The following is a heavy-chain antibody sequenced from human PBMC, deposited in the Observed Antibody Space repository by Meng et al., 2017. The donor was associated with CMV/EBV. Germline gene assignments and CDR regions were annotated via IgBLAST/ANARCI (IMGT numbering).Heavy chain of an antibody. Sequence: VPLVPTGAEGTEPGSSVKVSCMSSGGTFSSYAISWVRQAPGQGLEWMGGIIPIFGTANYAQKFQGRVTITADESTSTAYMELSSLRSEDTAVYYCAREVDDYGDGWYFDLWGRGTLVTVSS. V-gene: IGHV1-69*01. CDR3: AREVDDYGDGWYFDL. J-gene: IGHJ2*01. CDR1: GGTFSSYA. CDR2: IIPIFGTA. D-gene: IGHD4-17*01.